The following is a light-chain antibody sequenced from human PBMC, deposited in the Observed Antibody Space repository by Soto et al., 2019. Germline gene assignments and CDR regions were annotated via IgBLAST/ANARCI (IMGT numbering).Light chain of an antibody. CDR2: LNSDGSH. V-gene: IGLV4-69*01. Sequence: QPVLTQSPSASASLGASVKLTCTLSSGHSSYAIAWHQQQPEKGPRYLMKLNSDGSHSKGDGIPDRFSGSSSGAERYLTISSLQSDDEADYYCQTWGTGIRVFGGGTKLTVL. CDR1: SGHSSYA. CDR3: QTWGTGIRV. J-gene: IGLJ3*02.